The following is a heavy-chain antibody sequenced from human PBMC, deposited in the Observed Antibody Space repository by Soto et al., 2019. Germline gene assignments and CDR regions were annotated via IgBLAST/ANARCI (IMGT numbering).Heavy chain of an antibody. D-gene: IGHD3-22*01. Sequence: TGGSLRLSCAASGFTFSSYGMHWVRQAPGKGLEWVAVISYDGSNKYYADSVKGRFTISRDNSKNTLYLQMNSLRAEDTAVYYCANMPHQYYYDSSGHYYYYGMDVWGQGTTVTVSS. V-gene: IGHV3-30*18. J-gene: IGHJ6*02. CDR2: ISYDGSNK. CDR3: ANMPHQYYYDSSGHYYYYGMDV. CDR1: GFTFSSYG.